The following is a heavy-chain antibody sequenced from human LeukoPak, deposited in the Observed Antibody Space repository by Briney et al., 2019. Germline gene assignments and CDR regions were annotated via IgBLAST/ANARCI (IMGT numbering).Heavy chain of an antibody. Sequence: PLRLSCAASGFTFSSYAMHWVRLAPGKGLVGVTFISYDGSNKYYADSVKARFTISRDNSKNTLYLQMNSLRAEDTAVYYCARERERFFNLWGQGTRVTVSS. D-gene: IGHD3-3*01. CDR2: ISYDGSNK. J-gene: IGHJ5*02. CDR1: GFTFSSYA. V-gene: IGHV3-30*04. CDR3: ARERERFFNL.